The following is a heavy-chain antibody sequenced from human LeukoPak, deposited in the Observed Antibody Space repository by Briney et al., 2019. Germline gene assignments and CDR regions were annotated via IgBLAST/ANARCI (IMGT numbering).Heavy chain of an antibody. CDR2: ISSSSNTI. CDR1: GFTFSSYS. V-gene: IGHV3-48*01. Sequence: PGGSLRLSCAASGFTFSSYSMNWVRQAPGKGLEWVSYISSSSNTIYYADSVKGRFTISRDNAKNSLYLQMNSLRAEATAVYYCARALQWLVDYDYWGQGTLVTVSS. D-gene: IGHD6-19*01. CDR3: ARALQWLVDYDY. J-gene: IGHJ4*02.